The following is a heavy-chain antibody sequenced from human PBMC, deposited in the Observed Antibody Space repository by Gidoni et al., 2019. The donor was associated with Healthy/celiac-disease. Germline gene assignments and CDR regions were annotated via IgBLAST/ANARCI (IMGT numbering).Heavy chain of an antibody. CDR3: AKDLGIGKTSLANSDAFDI. CDR2: ISYDGSNK. D-gene: IGHD3-3*02. J-gene: IGHJ3*02. V-gene: IGHV3-30*18. CDR1: GFTFSSYG. Sequence: QVQLVESGGGVVQPGRSLRLSCAASGFTFSSYGMHWVRQAPGKWLEGVAVISYDGSNKYFADSVKGRFTISRDNSKNTLYLQMNSLRAEDTAVYYCAKDLGIGKTSLANSDAFDIWGQGTMVTVSS.